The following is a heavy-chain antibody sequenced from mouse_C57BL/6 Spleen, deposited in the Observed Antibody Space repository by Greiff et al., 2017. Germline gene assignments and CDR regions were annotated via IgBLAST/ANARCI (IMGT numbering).Heavy chain of an antibody. Sequence: QVQLQQPGAELVKPGASVKMSCKASGYTFTSYWITWVKQRPGQGLEWIGDIYPGSGSTNYNEKFKSKATLTVDTSSSTAYMQLSSLTSEDSAVYYCARNDGYVHYVDYWGQGTTLTVSS. V-gene: IGHV1-55*01. CDR2: IYPGSGST. J-gene: IGHJ2*01. D-gene: IGHD2-3*01. CDR3: ARNDGYVHYVDY. CDR1: GYTFTSYW.